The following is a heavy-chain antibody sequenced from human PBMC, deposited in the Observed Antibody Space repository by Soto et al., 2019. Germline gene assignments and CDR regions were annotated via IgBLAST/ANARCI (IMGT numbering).Heavy chain of an antibody. V-gene: IGHV1-18*01. CDR2: VSGYNGDI. J-gene: IGHJ6*02. Sequence: QGQLVQSGPEVKKPGASVKVSCKASGYTFSRYCISWVRQAPGQGLEWMGWVSGYNGDIKYAQKVQGRVTMTIDTSTYTAYMELRSLTSDDTAKYYCAKNGQPPYYYYGMDVWGQGTTVTVSS. D-gene: IGHD2-8*01. CDR3: AKNGQPPYYYYGMDV. CDR1: GYTFSRYC.